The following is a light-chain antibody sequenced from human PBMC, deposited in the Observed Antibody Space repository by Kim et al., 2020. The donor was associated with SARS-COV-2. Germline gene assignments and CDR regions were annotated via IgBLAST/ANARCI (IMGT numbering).Light chain of an antibody. V-gene: IGKV3-15*01. J-gene: IGKJ4*01. CDR2: AAS. CDR3: QQYNNWPPEIT. Sequence: EVVMTQSPVTLSASPGERATLSCRPSQSVSRNLAWYQQKPGQTPRLLIYAASTRATGIPARFSGSGSGTEFTLTISSLQSEDFAVYYCQQYNNWPPEITFGGGTKVDIK. CDR1: QSVSRN.